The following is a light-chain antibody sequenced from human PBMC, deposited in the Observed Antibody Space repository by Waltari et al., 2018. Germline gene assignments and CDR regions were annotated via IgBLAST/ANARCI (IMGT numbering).Light chain of an antibody. CDR1: TSNIGAGYD. J-gene: IGLJ2*01. CDR3: QSYDTAVNVL. CDR2: GDT. V-gene: IGLV1-40*01. Sequence: QAVLTQPPSVSGAPGQSVTISCPGRTSNIGAGYDVDRYQQVPGTAPKLLIYGDTNRPSGVPARFSASKSGTSASLAITGLQAEDEADYYCQSYDTAVNVLFGGGTKLTVL.